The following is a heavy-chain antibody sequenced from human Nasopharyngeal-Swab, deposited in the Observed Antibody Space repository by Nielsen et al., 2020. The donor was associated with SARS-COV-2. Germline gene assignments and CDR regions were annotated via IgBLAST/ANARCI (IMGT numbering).Heavy chain of an antibody. CDR1: GFTFSDHY. Sequence: GESLKISCAASGFTFSDHYMSWIRQPPGRGREWISYIGNTGGGIKYADSVKGRFTISRDNAKNSLYLQMNSLRAEDTAVYYCVREKVGDLFAYWGQGTLVAVSS. D-gene: IGHD3-16*01. CDR3: VREKVGDLFAY. CDR2: IGNTGGGI. J-gene: IGHJ4*02. V-gene: IGHV3-11*04.